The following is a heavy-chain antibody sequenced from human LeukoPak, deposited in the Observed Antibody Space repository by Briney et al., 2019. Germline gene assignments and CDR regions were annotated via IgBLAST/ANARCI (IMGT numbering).Heavy chain of an antibody. CDR1: GFILSGFA. Sequence: GGSLRLSCAASGFILSGFAMSWVRQAPGKGLEWVSAISGSGGSTYYADSVKGRFTISRDNSKNTLYLQMNSLRAEDTAVYYCAKVGPGGYGGSGYYFDYWGQGTLVTVSS. V-gene: IGHV3-23*01. D-gene: IGHD5-12*01. J-gene: IGHJ4*02. CDR3: AKVGPGGYGGSGYYFDY. CDR2: ISGSGGST.